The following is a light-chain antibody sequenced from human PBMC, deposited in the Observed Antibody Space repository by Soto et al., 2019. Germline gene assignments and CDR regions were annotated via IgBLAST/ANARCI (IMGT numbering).Light chain of an antibody. CDR2: DAS. CDR3: QQRSNWPPFT. V-gene: IGKV3-11*01. CDR1: QSVSSH. Sequence: EIVLTQSPATLSLSPGERATLSCRASQSVSSHLAWYQHKPGQAPRLLIYDASNRATGIPARFSGSGSGTDFTLTTSSLEPEDFAVYYCQQRSNWPPFTFGPGTKVDI. J-gene: IGKJ3*01.